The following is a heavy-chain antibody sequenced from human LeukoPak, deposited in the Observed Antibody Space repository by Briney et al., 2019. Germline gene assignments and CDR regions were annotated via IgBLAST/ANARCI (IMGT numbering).Heavy chain of an antibody. D-gene: IGHD5-24*01. J-gene: IGHJ4*02. CDR1: GGTFSSYA. CDR3: ASGLRWLQFLY. Sequence: SVKVPCKASGGTFSSYAISWVRQAPGQGLEWMGGIIPIFGTANYAQKFQGRVTITTDESTSTAYMELSSLRSEDTAVYYCASGLRWLQFLYWGQGTLVTVSS. V-gene: IGHV1-69*05. CDR2: IIPIFGTA.